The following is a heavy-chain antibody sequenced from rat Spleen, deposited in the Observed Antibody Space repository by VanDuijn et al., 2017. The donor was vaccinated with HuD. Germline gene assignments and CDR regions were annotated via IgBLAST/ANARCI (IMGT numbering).Heavy chain of an antibody. CDR1: GFTFSDYY. Sequence: EVQLVESDGGLVQPGRSLKLSCAASGFTFSDYYMAWVRQAPTKGLEWVATISYDGTTTYYRDSVKGRFTISRDNTKSTLYLQMDSLTSEDTATYYCARVGVTTSTFDYWGQGVMVTVSS. CDR3: ARVGVTTSTFDY. J-gene: IGHJ2*01. D-gene: IGHD1-9*01. V-gene: IGHV5-7*01. CDR2: ISYDGTTT.